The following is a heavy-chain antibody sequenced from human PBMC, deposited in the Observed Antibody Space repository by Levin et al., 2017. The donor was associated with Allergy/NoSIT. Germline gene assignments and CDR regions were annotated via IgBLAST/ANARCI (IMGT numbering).Heavy chain of an antibody. CDR1: GDSVSSNSAA. V-gene: IGHV6-1*01. CDR2: TYYRSKWYN. CDR3: ARDHGSLEVDYYYYYGMDV. D-gene: IGHD3-3*01. J-gene: IGHJ6*02. Sequence: SQTLSLTCAISGDSVSSNSAAWNWIRQSPSRGLEWLGRTYYRSKWYNDYAVSVKSRITINPDTSKNQFSLQLNSVTPEDTAVYYCARDHGSLEVDYYYYYGMDVWGQGTTVTVSS.